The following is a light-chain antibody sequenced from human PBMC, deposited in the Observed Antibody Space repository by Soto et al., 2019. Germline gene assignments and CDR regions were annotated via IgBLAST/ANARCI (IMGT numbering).Light chain of an antibody. CDR2: GAS. CDR3: QQYGSSLFT. V-gene: IGKV3-20*01. Sequence: DIVLTQSPGTLSLSPGERATLSCRASQRVSSKYLTWYQQKPGQAPRVLIYGASIRATGIPERFSGGGSGTDFTLTFTRLEHEDFAVYYCQQYGSSLFTFGPGTKVDIK. CDR1: QRVSSKY. J-gene: IGKJ3*01.